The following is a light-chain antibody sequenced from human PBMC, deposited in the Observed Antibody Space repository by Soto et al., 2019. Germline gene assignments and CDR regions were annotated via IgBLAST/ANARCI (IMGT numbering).Light chain of an antibody. CDR3: QQRSNWIT. J-gene: IGKJ5*01. CDR1: QSVSTY. Sequence: EIVLTQSPATLSLSPGERATLSCRASQSVSTYLGWYQQKPGQAPRLLIYDASNRATGIPARFSGSGSGTDFTLTISSLEPEDFAVYYCQQRSNWITFGQGTPLEIK. CDR2: DAS. V-gene: IGKV3-11*01.